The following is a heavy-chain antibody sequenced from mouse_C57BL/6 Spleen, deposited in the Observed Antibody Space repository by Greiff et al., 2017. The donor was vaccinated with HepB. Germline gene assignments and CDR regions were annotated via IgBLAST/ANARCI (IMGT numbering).Heavy chain of an antibody. D-gene: IGHD2-1*01. V-gene: IGHV1-76*01. CDR2: IYPGSGNT. CDR1: GYTFTDYY. Sequence: VQLQQSGAELVRPGASVKLSCKASGYTFTDYYINWVKQRPGQGLEWIARIYPGSGNTYYNEKFKGKATLTAEKSSSTAYMQLSILTSDDSAVYFCAAIYYGNRAWFAYWGQGTLVTVSA. CDR3: AAIYYGNRAWFAY. J-gene: IGHJ3*01.